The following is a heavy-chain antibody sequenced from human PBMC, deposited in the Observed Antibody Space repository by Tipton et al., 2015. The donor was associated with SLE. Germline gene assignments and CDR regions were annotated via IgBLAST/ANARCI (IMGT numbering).Heavy chain of an antibody. CDR2: IKQDGSAK. CDR3: ARVRAPPGTFYYYMDV. CDR1: GFTFSTYW. J-gene: IGHJ6*03. Sequence: SLRLSCAASGFTFSTYWMSWVRQAPGKGLEWVANIKQDGSAKYYLDSVKGRFTISRDNAKNSLYLQMNSLRAEDTAVYYCARVRAPPGTFYYYMDVWGKGTTVTVSS. V-gene: IGHV3-7*01. D-gene: IGHD1-7*01.